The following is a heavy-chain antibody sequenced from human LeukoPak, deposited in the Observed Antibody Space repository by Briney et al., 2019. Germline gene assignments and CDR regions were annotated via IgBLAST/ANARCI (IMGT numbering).Heavy chain of an antibody. V-gene: IGHV4-4*07. D-gene: IGHD6-19*01. CDR1: GYSISSGYY. CDR2: IHTSGST. CDR3: ARIMSVAAGSGWFDP. J-gene: IGHJ5*02. Sequence: SETLSLTCAVSGYSISSGYYWTWIRQPAGKGLEWIGRIHTSGSTTYRPSLKSRVSMSIDTSKSQFTLRLRSVTTADMAVYYCARIMSVAAGSGWFDPWGQGILVTVSS.